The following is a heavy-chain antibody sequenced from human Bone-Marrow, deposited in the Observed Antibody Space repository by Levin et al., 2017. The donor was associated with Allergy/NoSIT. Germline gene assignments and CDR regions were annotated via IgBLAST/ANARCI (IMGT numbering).Heavy chain of an antibody. J-gene: IGHJ4*02. CDR1: GGSISSYD. CDR3: ARAWDYSSPFDS. V-gene: IGHV4-59*01. Sequence: PSETLSLTCTVSGGSISSYDWSWIRQPPEKGLEWIGYMYYSGRTNYNPSLKSRVTISLDTSKNQFSLKLSSVTAADTAVYYCARAWDYSSPFDSWGQGALVTVSS. D-gene: IGHD5-18*01. CDR2: MYYSGRT.